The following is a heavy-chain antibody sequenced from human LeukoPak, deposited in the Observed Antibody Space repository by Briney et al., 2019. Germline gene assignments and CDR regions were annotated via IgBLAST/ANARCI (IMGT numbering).Heavy chain of an antibody. CDR2: INTNTGNP. J-gene: IGHJ1*01. CDR1: GYTCTSYA. CDR3: ATPRQEYYDSSEH. D-gene: IGHD3-22*01. V-gene: IGHV7-4-1*02. Sequence: ASVKVSCKASGYTCTSYAMNWVRQAPGQGLEWMGWINTNTGNPTYAQRFTGRLGFSLDTSVSTAYLQISSLKAEDTAVYYCATPRQEYYDSSEHWGQGTLLTVSS.